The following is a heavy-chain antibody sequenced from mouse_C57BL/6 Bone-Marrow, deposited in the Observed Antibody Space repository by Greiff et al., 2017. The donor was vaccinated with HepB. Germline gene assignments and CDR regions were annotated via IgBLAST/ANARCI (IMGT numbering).Heavy chain of an antibody. CDR1: GYTFTSYW. CDR3: ASGSYGSSYGYFDV. J-gene: IGHJ1*03. V-gene: IGHV1-50*01. CDR2: IDPSDSYT. D-gene: IGHD1-1*01. Sequence: VQLQQPGAELVKPGASVKLSCKASGYTFTSYWMQWVKQRPGQGLEWIGEIDPSDSYTNYNQKFKGKATLTVDTSSSTAYMQLSSLTSEDSAVYYCASGSYGSSYGYFDVWGTGTTVTVSS.